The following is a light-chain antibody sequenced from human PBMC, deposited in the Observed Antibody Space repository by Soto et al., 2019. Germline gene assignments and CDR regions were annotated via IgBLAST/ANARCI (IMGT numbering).Light chain of an antibody. V-gene: IGKV1-39*01. CDR2: AAS. CDR3: QQSYDTPYT. J-gene: IGKJ2*01. CDR1: QNIRSY. Sequence: DIQMTQSPSSLSASVGDRVTITCRASQNIRSYLNWYQQKPGKAPKLLIYAASTLQSGVPSRFSGSGSGTDFTLTISSLQPEDFATYYCQQSYDTPYTFGQGTKLEIK.